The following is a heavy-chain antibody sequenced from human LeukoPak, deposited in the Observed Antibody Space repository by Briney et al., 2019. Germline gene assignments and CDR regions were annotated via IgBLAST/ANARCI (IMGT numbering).Heavy chain of an antibody. J-gene: IGHJ4*02. D-gene: IGHD4-23*01. CDR1: GFTFSSYA. Sequence: GGSLRLSCAASGFTFSSYAMHWVRQAPGKGLEWVAVISYDGSNKYYADSVKGRFTISRDNSKNTLYLQMNSLRAEDTAVYYCARRVRPIDYWGQGTLVTVSS. CDR3: ARRVRPIDY. CDR2: ISYDGSNK. V-gene: IGHV3-30-3*01.